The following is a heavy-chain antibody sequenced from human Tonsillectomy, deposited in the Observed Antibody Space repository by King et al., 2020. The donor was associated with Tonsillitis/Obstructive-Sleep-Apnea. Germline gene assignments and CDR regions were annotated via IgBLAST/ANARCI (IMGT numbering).Heavy chain of an antibody. CDR1: GYSFSTYW. J-gene: IGHJ6*02. CDR3: ATSGTTAGDYPYVMDV. Sequence: VQLVESGAEVKKPGESLRISCKGSGYSFSTYWINWVRQMPGKGLEWMGTIDPSDSYTNYRPSFQGHVTISADNSISTAYLQWSSLKASDTAVYYCATSGTTAGDYPYVMDVWGQGTTVTVSS. CDR2: IDPSDSYT. D-gene: IGHD1-7*01. V-gene: IGHV5-10-1*03.